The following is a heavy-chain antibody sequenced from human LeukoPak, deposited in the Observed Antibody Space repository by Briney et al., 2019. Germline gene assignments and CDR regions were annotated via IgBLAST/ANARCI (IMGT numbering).Heavy chain of an antibody. D-gene: IGHD3-22*01. Sequence: GASVKVSCKASGYTFTGYYMHWVRQAPGQGLEWMGWINPNSGGTNYAQKFQGRVTMTRDTSISTAYMELSRLRSDDTAVYYCARGIGAYYYDSSGYSSRDYWGQGTLVTVSS. CDR3: ARGIGAYYYDSSGYSSRDY. J-gene: IGHJ4*02. V-gene: IGHV1-2*02. CDR2: INPNSGGT. CDR1: GYTFTGYY.